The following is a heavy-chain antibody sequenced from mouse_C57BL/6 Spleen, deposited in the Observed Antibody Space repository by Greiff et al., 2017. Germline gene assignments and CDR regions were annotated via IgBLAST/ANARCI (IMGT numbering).Heavy chain of an antibody. D-gene: IGHD2-1*01. CDR3: ARDGGNYAWVAY. CDR2: IYPGSGST. CDR1: GYTFTSYW. Sequence: QVQLQQPGAELVKPGASVKMSCKASGYTFTSYWITWVKQRPGQGLEWIGDIYPGSGSTNYNEKFKSKATLTVDTSSSTAYMQLSSLTSEDSAVYYCARDGGNYAWVAYWGQGTLVTVSA. J-gene: IGHJ3*01. V-gene: IGHV1-55*01.